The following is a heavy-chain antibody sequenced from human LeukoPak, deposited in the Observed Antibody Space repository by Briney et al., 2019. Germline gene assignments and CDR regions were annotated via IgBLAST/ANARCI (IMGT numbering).Heavy chain of an antibody. CDR3: ARRGSSSGELLVDY. Sequence: GGSLRLSCAASGFTFSSYSMNWVRQAPGKGLEWVSSISSSSSYIYYADSVKGRFTISRDNAKNSLYLQMNSLRAEDTAVYYCARRGSSSGELLVDYWGQGTLATVSS. V-gene: IGHV3-21*01. CDR1: GFTFSSYS. CDR2: ISSSSSYI. J-gene: IGHJ4*02. D-gene: IGHD1-26*01.